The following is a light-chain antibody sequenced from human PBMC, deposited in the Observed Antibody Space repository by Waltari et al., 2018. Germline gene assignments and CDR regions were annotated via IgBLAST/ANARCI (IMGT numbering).Light chain of an antibody. Sequence: QSVLTQPPSVSGAPGQRVTISCTGSSSNIGAGYDVNWYQQLPGKVPNLLIYGNSNRPSGGPDRSSGSKSGTSSSLAITGLQAEDEADYYCQSYDSSLGGSVFGGGTKLTVL. CDR3: QSYDSSLGGSV. CDR2: GNS. V-gene: IGLV1-40*01. CDR1: SSNIGAGYD. J-gene: IGLJ2*01.